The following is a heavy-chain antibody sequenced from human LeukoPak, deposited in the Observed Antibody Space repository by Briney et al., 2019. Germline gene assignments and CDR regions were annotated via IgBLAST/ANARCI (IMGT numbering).Heavy chain of an antibody. D-gene: IGHD2-2*01. CDR1: GFTFSSFW. CDR2: IKQDGSEK. J-gene: IGHJ6*02. Sequence: GGSLRLSCAASGFTFSSFWMSWVRQAPGQGLEWVANIKQDGSEKYYVDSVKGRFTISRDNAKNSLYLQMNSLRAEDTAVYYCARATYCSSTSCYHDYYYGMDVWGQGTTVTVSS. CDR3: ARATYCSSTSCYHDYYYGMDV. V-gene: IGHV3-7*04.